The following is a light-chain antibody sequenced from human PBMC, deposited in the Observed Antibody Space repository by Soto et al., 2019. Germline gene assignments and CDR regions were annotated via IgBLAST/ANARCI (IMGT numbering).Light chain of an antibody. CDR3: QHYGSSLWT. Sequence: EIVLTQSPGTLSASPGERATLSCRASQSVSSSYLAWYQQKPGQAPRLLIYGASSRATGIPDRFSGSGSGTDFTLTISSLEPEDFAVYYCQHYGSSLWTFGQGTKVEIK. CDR2: GAS. CDR1: QSVSSSY. J-gene: IGKJ1*01. V-gene: IGKV3-20*01.